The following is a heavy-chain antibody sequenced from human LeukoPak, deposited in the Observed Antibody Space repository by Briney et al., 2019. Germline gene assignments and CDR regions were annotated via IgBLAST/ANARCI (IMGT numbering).Heavy chain of an antibody. D-gene: IGHD2-15*01. CDR3: ATDLVEWVVAATGY. V-gene: IGHV1-24*01. CDR1: GYTLTELS. Sequence: SVQVSCKVSGYTLTELSMHWVRQAPGKGLEWMGGFDPEEGETIYAQKFQGRVTMTEDTSTDTAYMELSSLRSEDTAVYYWATDLVEWVVAATGYWGQGTLVTLSS. CDR2: FDPEEGET. J-gene: IGHJ4*02.